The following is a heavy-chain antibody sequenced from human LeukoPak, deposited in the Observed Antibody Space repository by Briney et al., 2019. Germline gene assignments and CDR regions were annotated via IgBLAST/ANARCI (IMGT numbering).Heavy chain of an antibody. V-gene: IGHV3-23*01. CDR1: GFTFSSSA. Sequence: PGGSLRLSCAPSGFTFSSSAMSWVRQPPGKGVAWVSTISGSGGGTYYADSVKGRFTISRDNSKNTLYLQMNSLRAEDTAVFYCGKLFYSSGMYHFDYWGQGTLVTVSS. J-gene: IGHJ4*02. D-gene: IGHD3-10*01. CDR3: GKLFYSSGMYHFDY. CDR2: ISGSGGGT.